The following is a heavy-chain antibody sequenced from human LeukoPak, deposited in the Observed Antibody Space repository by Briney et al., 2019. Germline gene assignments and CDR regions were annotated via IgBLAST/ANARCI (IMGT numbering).Heavy chain of an antibody. CDR1: GGSISSGSYY. V-gene: IGHV4-39*07. CDR3: AHTNYGGIDY. J-gene: IGHJ4*02. D-gene: IGHD4-17*01. CDR2: IFYSGST. Sequence: SETLSLTCTVSGGSISSGSYYWGWIRQPPGKGLEWIGNIFYSGSTYYNPSLKSRVSISVDTSKNQFSLKLTSVTAADTAVYYCAHTNYGGIDYWGQGTLVTVSS.